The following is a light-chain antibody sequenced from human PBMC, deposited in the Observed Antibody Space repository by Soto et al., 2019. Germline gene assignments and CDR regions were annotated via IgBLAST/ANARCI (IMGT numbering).Light chain of an antibody. J-gene: IGKJ4*01. V-gene: IGKV3-11*01. Sequence: EIVLTQSPATLSLSPGERATLSCRASQSVSSYLAWYQQKPGQAPRLLIYDASNRATGIPARFSGSGYGTDFTLTINRLEPEDFAVYYCQQRSGWLTFGGGTKVEIK. CDR3: QQRSGWLT. CDR1: QSVSSY. CDR2: DAS.